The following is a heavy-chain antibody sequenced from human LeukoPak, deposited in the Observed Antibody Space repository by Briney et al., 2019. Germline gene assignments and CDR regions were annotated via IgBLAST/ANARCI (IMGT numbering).Heavy chain of an antibody. J-gene: IGHJ5*02. V-gene: IGHV3-48*01. CDR3: AKTTSVYGSGDDYSDATNWFDP. D-gene: IGHD3-10*01. CDR2: IMSSSTTT. CDR1: GFTFSSYS. Sequence: PGGSLRLSCAASGFTFSSYSMNWVRQAPGKGLEWVSYIMSSSTTTYYADSVKGRFTVSRDNVRNSLCLQMNSLGAEDTAVYYCAKTTSVYGSGDDYSDATNWFDPWGQGTLVTVSS.